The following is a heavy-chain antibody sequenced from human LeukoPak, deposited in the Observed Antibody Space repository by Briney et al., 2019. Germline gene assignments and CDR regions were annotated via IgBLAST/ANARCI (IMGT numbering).Heavy chain of an antibody. CDR3: AKGSVAVAGHFDY. CDR1: GFTFSSYG. CDR2: ISYDGSNK. V-gene: IGHV3-30*18. D-gene: IGHD6-19*01. Sequence: GRSLRLSCAASGFTFSSYGMHWVRQAPGKGLEWVAVISYDGSNKYYADSVKGRFTISRDNSKNTLYLQMNSLRAEDTAVYYCAKGSVAVAGHFDYWGQGTLVTVSS. J-gene: IGHJ4*02.